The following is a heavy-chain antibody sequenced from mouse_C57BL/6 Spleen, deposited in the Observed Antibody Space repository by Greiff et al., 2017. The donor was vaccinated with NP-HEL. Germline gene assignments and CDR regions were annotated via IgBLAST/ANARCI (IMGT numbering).Heavy chain of an antibody. CDR1: GFTFSDAW. V-gene: IGHV6-6*01. D-gene: IGHD4-1*01. CDR3: TRGTGTSFNY. Sequence: EVQRVESGGGLVQPGGSMKLSCAASGFTFSDAWMDWVRQSPEKGLEWVAEIRNKANNHATYYAESVKGRFTISRDDSKSSVYLQMNSLRAEDTGIYYCTRGTGTSFNYWGQGTTLTVSS. CDR2: IRNKANNHAT. J-gene: IGHJ2*01.